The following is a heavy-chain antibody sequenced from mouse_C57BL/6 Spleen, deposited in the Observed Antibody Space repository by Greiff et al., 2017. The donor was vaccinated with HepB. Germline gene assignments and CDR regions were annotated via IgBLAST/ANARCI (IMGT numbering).Heavy chain of an antibody. CDR2: ISYDGSN. CDR3: ARGALYGSSSYYFDY. D-gene: IGHD1-1*01. V-gene: IGHV3-6*01. Sequence: DVKLQESGPGLVKPSQSLSLTCSVTGYSITSGYYRNWIRQFPGNKLEWMGYISYDGSNNYNPSLKNRISITRDTSKNQFFLKLNSVTTEDTATYYCARGALYGSSSYYFDYWGQGTTLTVSS. CDR1: GYSITSGYY. J-gene: IGHJ2*01.